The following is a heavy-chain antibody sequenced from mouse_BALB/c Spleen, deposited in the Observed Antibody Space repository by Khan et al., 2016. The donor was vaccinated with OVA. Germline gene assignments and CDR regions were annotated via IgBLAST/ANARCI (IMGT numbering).Heavy chain of an antibody. CDR1: GFTFSPYS. D-gene: IGHD4-1*01. J-gene: IGHJ3*01. V-gene: IGHV5-6*01. CDR2: ISSDGDYT. Sequence: VQLKESGGDLVKSGGSLKLSCAASGFTFSPYSMSWVRQTPDKRLEWVATISSDGDYTYYPDSVKGRFNISRENAKNTLYLQMSTLKSDDTAMYYCATHLTGSFAYWGQGTLVTVSA. CDR3: ATHLTGSFAY.